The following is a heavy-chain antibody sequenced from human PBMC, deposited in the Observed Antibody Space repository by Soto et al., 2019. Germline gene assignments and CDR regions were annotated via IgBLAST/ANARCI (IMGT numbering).Heavy chain of an antibody. CDR3: ARDHSIAARHFDY. D-gene: IGHD6-6*01. CDR1: GGTFSSYA. Sequence: ASVKVSCKASGGTFSSYAISWVRQAPGQGLEWMGGIIPIFGTANYAQKFQGSVTITADESTSTAYIELSSLRSEDTAVYYCARDHSIAARHFDYWGQGTLVTVSS. V-gene: IGHV1-69*13. J-gene: IGHJ4*02. CDR2: IIPIFGTA.